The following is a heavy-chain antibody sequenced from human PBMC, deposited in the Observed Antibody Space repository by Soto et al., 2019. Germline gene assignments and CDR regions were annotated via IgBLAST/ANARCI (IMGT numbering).Heavy chain of an antibody. CDR3: ERGWGYDSTDYYYAY. J-gene: IGHJ4*02. Sequence: QVQLVQSGAEVRKPGSSVRVSCKASGGSFNRHTISWVRQAPGQGLEWMGGIIPICGTANHAQKFQGRVTIIADESTSTVYMDLSSLRSDDTAIYYCERGWGYDSTDYYYAYWGQGTLLIVSS. CDR1: GGSFNRHT. D-gene: IGHD3-22*01. CDR2: IIPICGTA. V-gene: IGHV1-69*01.